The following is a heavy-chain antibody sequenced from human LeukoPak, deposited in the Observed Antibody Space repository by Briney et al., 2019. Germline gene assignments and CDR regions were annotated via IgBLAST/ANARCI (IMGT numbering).Heavy chain of an antibody. J-gene: IGHJ5*02. CDR3: ARESGSAWFDP. V-gene: IGHV3-21*01. CDR2: ISSRSTYI. CDR1: GFTFSSYS. D-gene: IGHD2-15*01. Sequence: GGSLRLSCAASGFTFSSYSMNWVRQAPGKGLEWVSYISSRSTYIYQADSVKGRFTISRDNAKNSLFLQMNSLRAEDTAIYYCARESGSAWFDPWGQGTLVTVSS.